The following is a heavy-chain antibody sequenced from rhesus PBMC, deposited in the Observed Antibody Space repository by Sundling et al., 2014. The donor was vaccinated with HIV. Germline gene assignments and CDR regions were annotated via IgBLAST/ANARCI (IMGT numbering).Heavy chain of an antibody. D-gene: IGHD5-24*01. CDR2: ILFDGSKK. Sequence: EVQLVESGGGLVQPGGSLRLSCAASGFTFSTYGMHWVRQAPGKGLEWVAVILFDGSKKYCADSVKDRFTISRDNSKNMLYLQMNNLKLDDTAVYYCARDRGRSGYTYYGLDSWGQGVVVTVSS. CDR3: ARDRGRSGYTYYGLDS. CDR1: GFTFSTYG. J-gene: IGHJ6*01. V-gene: IGHV3-54*02.